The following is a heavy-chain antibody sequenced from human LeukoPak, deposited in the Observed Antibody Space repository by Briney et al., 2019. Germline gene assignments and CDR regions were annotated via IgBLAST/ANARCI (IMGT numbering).Heavy chain of an antibody. CDR1: GASIISTSYY. CDR3: AREDHDAFDI. CDR2: IYYSGRT. V-gene: IGHV4-39*07. J-gene: IGHJ3*02. Sequence: SETLSLTCTVSGASIISTSYYWGWIRQPPGKGLGWIGNIYYSGRTYYSPSLKSRVTISVDTSKNQFSLRLNSVTAADTAVYYCAREDHDAFDIWGQGTRVTVSS.